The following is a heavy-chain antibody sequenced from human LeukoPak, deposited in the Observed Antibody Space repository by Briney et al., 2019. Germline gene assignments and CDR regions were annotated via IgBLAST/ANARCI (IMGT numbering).Heavy chain of an antibody. D-gene: IGHD3-10*01. CDR2: IYNRGST. J-gene: IGHJ4*02. Sequence: SETLSLTCTVSGFSISRYYGSWIRQPPGKGLEGIGYIYNRGSTNYNPSLKSRVPISVHTSKNHFSLKLSSVTAADTALYYCARRDVNTLGDAFDYWGQGTLVTVSS. CDR3: ARRDVNTLGDAFDY. CDR1: GFSISRYY. V-gene: IGHV4-59*08.